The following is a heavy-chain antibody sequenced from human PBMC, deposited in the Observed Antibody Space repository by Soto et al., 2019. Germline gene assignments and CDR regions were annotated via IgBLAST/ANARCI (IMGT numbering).Heavy chain of an antibody. J-gene: IGHJ4*02. CDR2: IIPIFGTA. CDR3: ARVRVRFLEWLGSEG. CDR1: GGTFSSYA. V-gene: IGHV1-69*12. D-gene: IGHD3-3*01. Sequence: QVQLVQSGAEVKKPGSSVKVSCKASGGTFSSYAFSWVRQAPGQGLEWMGGIIPIFGTANYAQKFQGRVTITADESTGTAYMELSSLRSEDTAVYYCARVRVRFLEWLGSEGCGQGTLVTVSS.